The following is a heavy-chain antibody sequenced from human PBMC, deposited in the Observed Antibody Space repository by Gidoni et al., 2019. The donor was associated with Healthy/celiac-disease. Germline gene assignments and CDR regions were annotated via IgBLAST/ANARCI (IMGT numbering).Heavy chain of an antibody. J-gene: IGHJ3*02. Sequence: EVQLLESGGGLVQPGGSLRLPCAASGFTFSSYAMSWVRQAPGKGLEWVSAISGSGGSTYYADSVKGRFTISRDNSKNTLHLQMNSLRAEDTAVYYCAKDRSWSGAFDIWGQGTMVTVSS. CDR1: GFTFSSYA. CDR3: AKDRSWSGAFDI. V-gene: IGHV3-23*01. CDR2: ISGSGGST. D-gene: IGHD3-3*01.